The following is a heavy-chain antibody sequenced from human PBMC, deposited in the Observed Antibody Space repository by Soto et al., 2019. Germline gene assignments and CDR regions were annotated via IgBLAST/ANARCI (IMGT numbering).Heavy chain of an antibody. Sequence: SVKVSCKASGGTFSSYAISWVRQAPGQGLEWMGGIIPIFGTANYAQKFQGRVTITADKSTSTAYMELSSLRSEDTAVYYCARVNSYGSYYYGMDVWGQGTTVTV. CDR3: ARVNSYGSYYYGMDV. CDR1: GGTFSSYA. CDR2: IIPIFGTA. J-gene: IGHJ6*02. V-gene: IGHV1-69*06. D-gene: IGHD5-18*01.